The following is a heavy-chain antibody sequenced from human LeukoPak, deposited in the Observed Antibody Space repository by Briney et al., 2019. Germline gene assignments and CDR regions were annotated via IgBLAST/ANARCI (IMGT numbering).Heavy chain of an antibody. Sequence: GGSLRLSCAASGFTFSSYGMHWVRQAPGKGLEWVAFIRYDGSNEYYADSVKGRITISRDNSKNTLYLQMNSLRAEDTAVYYCAKDMSGWTYFDYWGQGTLVTVSS. V-gene: IGHV3-30*02. CDR3: AKDMSGWTYFDY. CDR2: IRYDGSNE. J-gene: IGHJ4*02. D-gene: IGHD6-19*01. CDR1: GFTFSSYG.